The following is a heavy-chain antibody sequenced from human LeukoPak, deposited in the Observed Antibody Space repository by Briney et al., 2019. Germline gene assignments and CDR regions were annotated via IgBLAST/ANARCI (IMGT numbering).Heavy chain of an antibody. CDR1: GGSITRSTYY. CDR3: ARDPYYDILTGYLIRGAFDT. Sequence: SETLSLTCTVSGGSITRSTYYWGWIRRTPGKGLEWIGSIYYSGSTYYKSSLKSRVTISLDTSKNQFSLKLNSVTAADTAVYYCARDPYYDILTGYLIRGAFDTWGLGTLVTVSS. J-gene: IGHJ3*02. CDR2: IYYSGST. D-gene: IGHD3-9*01. V-gene: IGHV4-39*07.